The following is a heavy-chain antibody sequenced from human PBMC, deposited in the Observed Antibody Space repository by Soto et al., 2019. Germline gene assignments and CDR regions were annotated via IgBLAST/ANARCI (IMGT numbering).Heavy chain of an antibody. D-gene: IGHD6-13*01. J-gene: IGHJ4*02. V-gene: IGHV1-69*05. CDR1: GGTFSSYA. Sequence: SLKVSCKASGGTFSSYAISWVRQAPGQGLEWMGGIIPIFGTANYAQKFQGRVTMTTDESTSTAYMELRSLRSEDTAVYYCARDLVGGSSSWFPFDYWGQGTLVTVSS. CDR3: ARDLVGGSSSWFPFDY. CDR2: IIPIFGTA.